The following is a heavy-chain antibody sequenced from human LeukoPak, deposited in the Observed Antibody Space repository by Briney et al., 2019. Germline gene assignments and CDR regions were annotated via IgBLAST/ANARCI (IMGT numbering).Heavy chain of an antibody. D-gene: IGHD2-15*01. V-gene: IGHV3-9*03. CDR1: GFTFDDYA. J-gene: IGHJ4*02. CDR2: ISWNSGSI. CDR3: AKAGRRYCSGGSCYWFDY. Sequence: GRSLRLSXAASGFTFDDYAMHWVRQVPGKGLEWVSGISWNSGSIGYADSVKGRFTISRDNAKNSLYLQMNSLRAEDMALYYCAKAGRRYCSGGSCYWFDYWGQGTLVTVSS.